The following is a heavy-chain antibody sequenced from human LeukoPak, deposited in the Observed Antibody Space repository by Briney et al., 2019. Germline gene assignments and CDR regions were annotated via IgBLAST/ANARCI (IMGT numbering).Heavy chain of an antibody. Sequence: GESLKISCKGSGYSFTSYWIGWVRQMPGKGLEWMGIIYPGDSDTRYSPSFQGQVTISADKSISTAYLQWSSPKASDTAMYYCASKYYDILTGTLTDAFDIWGQGTMVTVSS. CDR3: ASKYYDILTGTLTDAFDI. J-gene: IGHJ3*02. V-gene: IGHV5-51*01. D-gene: IGHD3-9*01. CDR2: IYPGDSDT. CDR1: GYSFTSYW.